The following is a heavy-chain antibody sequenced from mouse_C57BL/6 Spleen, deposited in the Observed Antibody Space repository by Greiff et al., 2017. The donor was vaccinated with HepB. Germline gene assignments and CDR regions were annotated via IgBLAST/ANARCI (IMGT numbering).Heavy chain of an antibody. V-gene: IGHV6-6*01. CDR2: IRNKANNHAT. CDR1: GFTFSDAW. Sequence: EVQLQESGGGLVQPGGSMKLSCATSGFTFSDAWMDWVRQSPEKGLEWVAEIRNKANNHATYYAESVKGRFTISRDDSKSSVYLQMNSLRAEDTGIYYCTRRKGSYYSNYDWYFDVWGTGTTVTVSS. D-gene: IGHD2-5*01. J-gene: IGHJ1*03. CDR3: TRRKGSYYSNYDWYFDV.